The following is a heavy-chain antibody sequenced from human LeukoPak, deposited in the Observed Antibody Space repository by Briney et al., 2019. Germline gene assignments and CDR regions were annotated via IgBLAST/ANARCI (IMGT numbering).Heavy chain of an antibody. CDR3: AKIPRVARLDTDFDY. CDR1: GGSISSSYW. CDR2: IYHSGST. D-gene: IGHD2-2*02. Sequence: SETLSLTCGVSGGSISSSYWWSWVRQPPGKGLEWIGEIYHSGSTNYNPSLKSRVTISMDKSKNHFYLNLSSVTAADTAVYSCAKIPRVARLDTDFDYWGQRTLVTVSS. J-gene: IGHJ4*02. V-gene: IGHV4-4*02.